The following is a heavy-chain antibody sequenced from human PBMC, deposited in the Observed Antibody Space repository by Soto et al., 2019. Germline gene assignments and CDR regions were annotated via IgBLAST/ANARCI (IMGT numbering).Heavy chain of an antibody. J-gene: IGHJ4*02. CDR1: GDSIKHYY. CDR2: IYYTGST. V-gene: IGHV4-59*01. Sequence: SETLSLTCTVSGDSIKHYYWSWIRQPPGKRLGWIGYIYYTGSTTYNPSLESRVTMSVDTSKNQFSLKLSSVNAADTAVYYCAKYRRTEEEGFTLDSWGRGTLVTVSS. CDR3: AKYRRTEEEGFTLDS. D-gene: IGHD2-2*01.